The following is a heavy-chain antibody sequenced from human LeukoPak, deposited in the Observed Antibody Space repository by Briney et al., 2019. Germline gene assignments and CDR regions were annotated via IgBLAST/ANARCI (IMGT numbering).Heavy chain of an antibody. CDR3: ARDRVGGYDSTGEFFDY. CDR1: GGSISSGDYY. D-gene: IGHD5-12*01. Sequence: SETLSLTCTVSGGSISSGDYYWSWIRQPPGKGLEWIGYIYYSGSTYYNPSLKSRVTISVDTSKNQFSLKLSSVTAADTAVYYCARDRVGGYDSTGEFFDYWGQGTLVTVSS. V-gene: IGHV4-30-4*01. CDR2: IYYSGST. J-gene: IGHJ4*02.